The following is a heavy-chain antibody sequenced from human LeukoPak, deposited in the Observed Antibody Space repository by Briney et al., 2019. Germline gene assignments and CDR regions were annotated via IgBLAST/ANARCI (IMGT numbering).Heavy chain of an antibody. CDR1: GYTFTDYY. J-gene: IGHJ5*02. D-gene: IGHD6-13*01. V-gene: IGHV1-2*02. CDR2: NNPNSGGT. Sequence: ASVKVSFKASGYTFTDYYIHWVRQAPGQGLKWMGWNNPNSGGTTYAQKFQGRVSMTRDSSISTTYMELRRLTYDDTAVFYCAREGRAAADTNWFDPWGQGTLVTVS. CDR3: AREGRAAADTNWFDP.